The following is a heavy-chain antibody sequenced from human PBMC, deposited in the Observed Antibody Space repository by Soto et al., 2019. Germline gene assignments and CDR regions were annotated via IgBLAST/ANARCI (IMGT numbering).Heavy chain of an antibody. D-gene: IGHD6-13*01. CDR2: ISYLGST. CDR3: ARALKQHCGGMDV. J-gene: IGHJ6*02. CDR1: GDSVSSNSYY. V-gene: IGHV4-61*01. Sequence: QVQLQESGPRLVKPSETLSLTCTVSGDSVSSNSYYWSWMRQAPGKGLEYIGNISYLGSTNYNPSPTSRVTISLDTSKNQCSLRLSSVTAANTAVYYCARALKQHCGGMDVWGPGTTVTVSS.